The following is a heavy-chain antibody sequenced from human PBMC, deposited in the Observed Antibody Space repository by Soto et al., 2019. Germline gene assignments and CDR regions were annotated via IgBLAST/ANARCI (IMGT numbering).Heavy chain of an antibody. CDR2: ISGSGNYT. CDR3: AREGINNYNEYYFDS. Sequence: GGSLRLSCAASGFTFSTYSMNWVRQAPGKGLEWVSSISGSGNYTHYADFLRGRFTISRDNAKTSLYLQMNSLRAEDTAVYYCAREGINNYNEYYFDSWGQGTVVTAPQ. D-gene: IGHD4-4*01. V-gene: IGHV3-21*01. J-gene: IGHJ4*02. CDR1: GFTFSTYS.